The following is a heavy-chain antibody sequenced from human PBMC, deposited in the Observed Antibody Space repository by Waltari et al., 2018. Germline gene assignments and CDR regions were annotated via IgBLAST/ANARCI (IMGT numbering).Heavy chain of an antibody. CDR3: ARLDGVVYATQPFDY. Sequence: EVQLVQSGAEVKKPGESLKISCKGSGYSFTSYWIGWVRQMPGKGLEWVGCIYPGDADTSYRPSFQGQVTISADKSISTAYLQWSSLKASDTAMYYCARLDGVVYATQPFDYWGQGTLVTVSS. D-gene: IGHD2-8*02. CDR1: GYSFTSYW. CDR2: IYPGDADT. J-gene: IGHJ4*02. V-gene: IGHV5-51*01.